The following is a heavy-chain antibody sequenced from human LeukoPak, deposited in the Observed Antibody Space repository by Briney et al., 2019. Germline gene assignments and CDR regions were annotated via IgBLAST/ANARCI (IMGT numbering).Heavy chain of an antibody. V-gene: IGHV3-49*04. CDR3: SRGGSWKGWFDP. CDR2: MRSKAYGGTT. Sequence: GRSLRLSCSTSGFTFGDYAMSWVRQAPGEGLEWVGFMRSKAYGGTTEYAASVKGRFTISRDDSKSIAYLQMNSLKTEDTAVYYCSRGGSWKGWFDPWGQGTLVTVSS. J-gene: IGHJ5*02. CDR1: GFTFGDYA. D-gene: IGHD6-6*01.